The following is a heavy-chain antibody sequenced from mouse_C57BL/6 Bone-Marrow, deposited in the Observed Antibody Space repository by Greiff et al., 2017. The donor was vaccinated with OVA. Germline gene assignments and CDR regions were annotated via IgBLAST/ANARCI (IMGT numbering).Heavy chain of an antibody. CDR2: IWSGGST. V-gene: IGHV2-2*01. CDR3: ARNPHYYGSSYDYFDY. Sequence: VQLQQSGPGLVQPSQRLSITCTVSGFSLTSYGVHWVRQSPGKGLEWLGVIWSGGSTDYNAAFISRLSISKDNSKSQVFFKMNSLQADDTAIYYCARNPHYYGSSYDYFDYWGQGTTLTVSS. J-gene: IGHJ2*01. CDR1: GFSLTSYG. D-gene: IGHD1-1*01.